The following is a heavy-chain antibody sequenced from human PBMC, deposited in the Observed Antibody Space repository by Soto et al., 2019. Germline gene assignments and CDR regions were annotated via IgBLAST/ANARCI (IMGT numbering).Heavy chain of an antibody. J-gene: IGHJ2*01. D-gene: IGHD2-21*02. CDR3: AKAGGNSVKWYFDL. CDR1: GFTFDDYA. V-gene: IGHV3-9*01. Sequence: EVQLVESGGGLVQPGRSLRLSCAASGFTFDDYAMHWVRQAPGKGLEWVSGISWNSGSIGYADSVKGRFTISRDNXXNSLYLQMNSLRAEDTALYYCAKAGGNSVKWYFDLWGRGTLVTVSS. CDR2: ISWNSGSI.